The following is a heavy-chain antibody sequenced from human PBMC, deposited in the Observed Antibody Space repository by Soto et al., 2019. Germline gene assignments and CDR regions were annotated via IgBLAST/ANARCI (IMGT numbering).Heavy chain of an antibody. CDR2: IRSKANNYAT. CDR1: GFTFSGSA. D-gene: IGHD2-21*02. Sequence: EVQLVESGGGLVQPGGSLKLSCAASGFTFSGSAMHWVRQASGKGLEWVGRIRSKANNYATVYAASVKGRCTISRDYSKNTAHLQMNSLKTEDTAVYYCARHALQYCGGDCYLLPYFDLWGRGTLVTVSS. J-gene: IGHJ2*01. V-gene: IGHV3-73*02. CDR3: ARHALQYCGGDCYLLPYFDL.